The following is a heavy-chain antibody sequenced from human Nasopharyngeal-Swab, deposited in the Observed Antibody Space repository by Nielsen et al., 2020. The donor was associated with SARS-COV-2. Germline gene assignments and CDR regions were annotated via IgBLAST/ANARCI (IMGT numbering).Heavy chain of an antibody. Sequence: SVKVSCKASGGTFSSYAISWVRQAPGQGLEWMGGIIPIFGTTNYAQKLQGRISITADESTNTLYMALSSLRSEDTAVYYCARDTAGVFYGMDVWGQGTTVTVSS. D-gene: IGHD3-10*01. J-gene: IGHJ6*02. CDR1: GGTFSSYA. V-gene: IGHV1-69*13. CDR2: IIPIFGTT. CDR3: ARDTAGVFYGMDV.